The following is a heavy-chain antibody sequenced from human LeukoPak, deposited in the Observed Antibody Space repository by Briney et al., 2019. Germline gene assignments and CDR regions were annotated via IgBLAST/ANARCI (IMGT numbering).Heavy chain of an antibody. CDR3: ARYDYGDCWFDP. Sequence: SQTLSLTCTVSGGSISSGDYYWSWIRQPPGKGLEWIGYIYYSGSTNYNPSLRSRVTISVDTSKNQFSLKLSSVTAADTALYYCARYDYGDCWFDPWGQGTLVTVSS. V-gene: IGHV4-30-4*01. CDR2: IYYSGST. CDR1: GGSISSGDYY. J-gene: IGHJ5*02. D-gene: IGHD4-17*01.